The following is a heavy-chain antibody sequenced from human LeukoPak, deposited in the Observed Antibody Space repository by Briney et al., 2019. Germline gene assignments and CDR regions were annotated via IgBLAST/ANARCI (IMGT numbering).Heavy chain of an antibody. CDR3: VRDLVVYGNIDY. J-gene: IGHJ4*02. CDR2: IYHSGTT. CDR1: GYSISSGYY. V-gene: IGHV4-38-2*02. Sequence: SETLSLTRTVSGYSISSGYYWGWVRQSPGKGLEWIGAIYHSGTTYYNPSIKSRLSISMDTSKNQFSLKLTSVTAADTAVYFCVRDLVVYGNIDYWGQGTLVTVSS. D-gene: IGHD2-8*02.